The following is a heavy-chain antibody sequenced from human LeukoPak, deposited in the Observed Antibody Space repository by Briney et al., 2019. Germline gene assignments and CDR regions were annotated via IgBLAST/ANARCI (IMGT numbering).Heavy chain of an antibody. CDR3: AREAGELLGAFDI. CDR2: IYTSGST. CDR1: GGSISSGSYY. V-gene: IGHV4-61*02. Sequence: PSETLSLTCTVSGGSISSGSYYWSWIRQPAGEGLEWIGRIYTSGSTNYNPSLKSRVTISVDTSKNQFSLKLSSVTAADTAVYYCAREAGELLGAFDIWGQGTMVTVSS. J-gene: IGHJ3*02. D-gene: IGHD1-26*01.